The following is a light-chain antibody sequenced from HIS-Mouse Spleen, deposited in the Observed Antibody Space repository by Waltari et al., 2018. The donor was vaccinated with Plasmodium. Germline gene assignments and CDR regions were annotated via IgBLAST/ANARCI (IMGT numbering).Light chain of an antibody. Sequence: SYELPQPPSVPVSPGQPARITCCGDAFPQQYAFWYQQKSGQAPCLVIYEDSKRPSGIPERFSGSSSGTMATLTISGAQVEDEADYYCYSTDSSGNHWVFGGGTKLTVL. V-gene: IGLV3-10*01. CDR2: EDS. J-gene: IGLJ3*02. CDR3: YSTDSSGNHWV. CDR1: AFPQQY.